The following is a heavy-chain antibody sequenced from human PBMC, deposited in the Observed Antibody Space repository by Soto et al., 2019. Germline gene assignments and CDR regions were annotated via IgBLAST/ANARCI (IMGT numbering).Heavy chain of an antibody. CDR1: GGTFSSYT. CDR3: AKATFYYDLSGSFDP. Sequence: QVQLVQSGAEVKKPGSSVKVSCKASGGTFSSYTISWVRQAPGQGLEWMGRIIPILGIADYAQKFQDRGTITADNSTSTAYSELSSLRSEDTAVYYCAKATFYYDLSGSFDPWGQGTLVTVSS. CDR2: IIPILGIA. D-gene: IGHD3-22*01. V-gene: IGHV1-69*02. J-gene: IGHJ5*02.